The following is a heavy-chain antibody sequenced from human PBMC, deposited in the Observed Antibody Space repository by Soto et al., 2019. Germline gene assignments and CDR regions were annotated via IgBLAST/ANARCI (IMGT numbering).Heavy chain of an antibody. J-gene: IGHJ5*02. CDR2: IYYSGST. V-gene: IGHV4-39*07. CDR1: GGSISSSSYY. D-gene: IGHD2-15*01. Sequence: SETLSLTCTVSGGSISSSSYYWGWIRQPPGKGLEWIGSIYYSGSTYYNPSLKSRVTISVDTSKNQFSLKLSSVTAADTAVYYCARQTLENYIVVVVAATYNWFDPWGQGTLVTVSS. CDR3: ARQTLENYIVVVVAATYNWFDP.